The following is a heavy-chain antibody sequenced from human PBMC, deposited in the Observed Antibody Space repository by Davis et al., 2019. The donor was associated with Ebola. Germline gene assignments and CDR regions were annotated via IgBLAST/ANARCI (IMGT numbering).Heavy chain of an antibody. CDR1: GGSISSYY. V-gene: IGHV4-59*01. J-gene: IGHJ6*03. CDR2: IYYSGST. Sequence: PSETLSLTCTVSGGSISSYYWSWIRQPPGKGLEWIGYIYYSGSTNYNPSLKSRVTISVDTSKNQFSLRLSSVTAADTAVYYCAGLIIAAAGRGYYYYMDVWGKGTTVTVSS. CDR3: AGLIIAAAGRGYYYYMDV. D-gene: IGHD6-13*01.